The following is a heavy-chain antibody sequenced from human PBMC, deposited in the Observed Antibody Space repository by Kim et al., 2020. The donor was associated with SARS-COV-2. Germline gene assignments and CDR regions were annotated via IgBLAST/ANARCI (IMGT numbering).Heavy chain of an antibody. CDR2: IHPSGST. Sequence: SETLSLTCSVYGASFRNYYSSWFRQPPGKGLEWIGEIHPSGSTSYNPSLQSRVTISIDSSKDVLSLKLTSVTAADTAVYFCAWGQDRAKAAYWGQGALVTVSS. CDR1: GASFRNYY. D-gene: IGHD5-18*01. CDR3: AWGQDRAKAAY. J-gene: IGHJ4*02. V-gene: IGHV4-34*01.